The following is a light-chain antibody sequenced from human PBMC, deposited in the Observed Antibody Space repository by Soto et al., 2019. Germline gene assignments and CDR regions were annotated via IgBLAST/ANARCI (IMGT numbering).Light chain of an antibody. V-gene: IGLV2-11*01. CDR1: SSDVGGYNS. Sequence: QSVLTQPRSVSGSPGQSVTVSCTGTSSDVGGYNSVSWYQQYPGKAPKLLISDVSERPSGVPDRFSGSKSGNTASLTISGLQAEDEADYYCWSYADNYIFVFGTGTKLTVL. CDR2: DVS. CDR3: WSYADNYIFV. J-gene: IGLJ1*01.